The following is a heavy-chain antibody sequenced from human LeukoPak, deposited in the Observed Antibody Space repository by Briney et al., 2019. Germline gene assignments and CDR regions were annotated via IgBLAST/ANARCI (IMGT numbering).Heavy chain of an antibody. V-gene: IGHV3-20*04. CDR3: ARLVVPAAIRHYFDY. CDR1: GFTFDDYG. D-gene: IGHD2-2*02. J-gene: IGHJ4*02. Sequence: PGGSLRLSCAASGFTFDDYGMSWVRHAPGKGLEWVSGINWNGGSTGYADSVKGRFTISRDNAKNSLYLQMNSLRAEDTALYYCARLVVPAAIRHYFDYWGQGTLVTVSS. CDR2: INWNGGST.